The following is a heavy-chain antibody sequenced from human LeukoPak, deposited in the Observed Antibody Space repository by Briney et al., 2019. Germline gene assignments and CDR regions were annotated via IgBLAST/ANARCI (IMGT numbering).Heavy chain of an antibody. V-gene: IGHV3-20*04. CDR3: ARFREGTTHFDY. D-gene: IGHD1-7*01. CDR2: INWNGGST. J-gene: IGHJ4*02. CDR1: GFTFDDYG. Sequence: PGGSLRLSCAASGFTFDDYGMTWVRQAPGKGLEWASGINWNGGSTGYGDSVKGRFTISRDNTKNSLYLQMNSLRAEDTALFYCARFREGTTHFDYWGQGTLVTVSS.